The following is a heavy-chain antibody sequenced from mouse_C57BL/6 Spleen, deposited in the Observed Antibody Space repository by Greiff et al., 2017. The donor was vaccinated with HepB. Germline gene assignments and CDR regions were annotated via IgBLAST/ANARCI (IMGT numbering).Heavy chain of an antibody. CDR3: AREGQRRRPLDY. CDR1: GYTFTSYW. V-gene: IGHV1-55*01. J-gene: IGHJ2*01. Sequence: QVQLQQPGAELVKPGASVKMSCKASGYTFTSYWITWVKQRPGQGLEWIGDIYPGSGSTNYNEKFKSKATLTVDTSSSTAYMQLSSLTSEDSAVYYCAREGQRRRPLDYWGQGTTLTVSS. D-gene: IGHD3-2*02. CDR2: IYPGSGST.